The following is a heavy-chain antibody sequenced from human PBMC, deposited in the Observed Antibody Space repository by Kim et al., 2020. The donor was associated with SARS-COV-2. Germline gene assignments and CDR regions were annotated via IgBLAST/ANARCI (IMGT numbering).Heavy chain of an antibody. V-gene: IGHV1-46*04. D-gene: IGHD3-16*01. Sequence: ASVKVSCKASGYTLTSDHIHWVRQAPGQGLEWMGILTPNSGRTSYAQKLQGRATMTTDTSTSTVYMELSSLRSDDTAMYYCARDLGGSWTWADRGQGTRVTVPS. J-gene: IGHJ4*02. CDR3: ARDLGGSWTWAD. CDR1: GYTLTSDH. CDR2: LTPNSGRT.